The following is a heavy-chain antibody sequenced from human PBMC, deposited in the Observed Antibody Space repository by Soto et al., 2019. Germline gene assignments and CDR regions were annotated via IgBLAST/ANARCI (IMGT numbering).Heavy chain of an antibody. Sequence: GGSLRLSCPASGFTFSSYGVSWVRQAPGKGLEWVANIKQDGSEKYYVDSVKGRFTISRDNAKNSLYLQMNSLRAEDTAVYYCARDRVVPAAYYYYYYYMDGWGKGTTVTVSS. CDR1: GFTFSSYG. J-gene: IGHJ6*03. D-gene: IGHD2-2*01. V-gene: IGHV3-7*01. CDR2: IKQDGSEK. CDR3: ARDRVVPAAYYYYYYYMDG.